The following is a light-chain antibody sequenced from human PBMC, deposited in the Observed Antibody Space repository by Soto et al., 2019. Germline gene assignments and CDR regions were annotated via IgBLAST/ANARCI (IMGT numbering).Light chain of an antibody. CDR1: QSVLYSSNNKNY. Sequence: DIVMTQSPDSLAVSLGERASVNCKSSQSVLYSSNNKNYLAWYQQKPGQPPKLLIYWASTRESGVPDRFSGSGSGTDFTLTISSLQAEDVAVNYCQQSYNTPLAFGQGTKVEIK. CDR2: WAS. V-gene: IGKV4-1*01. CDR3: QQSYNTPLA. J-gene: IGKJ1*01.